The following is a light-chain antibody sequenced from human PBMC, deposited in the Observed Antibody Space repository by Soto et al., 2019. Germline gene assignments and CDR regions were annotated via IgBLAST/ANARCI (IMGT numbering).Light chain of an antibody. Sequence: DIQMTQSPSTLSAYVGDRVTITCRASQSISSWLAWYQQKPGKAPKLLIYDASSLESGVPSRFSGSGSGTEFTLTISSLQPDDFATYYCQRYNTYSTFGQGTKVEIK. CDR3: QRYNTYST. J-gene: IGKJ1*01. CDR1: QSISSW. V-gene: IGKV1-5*01. CDR2: DAS.